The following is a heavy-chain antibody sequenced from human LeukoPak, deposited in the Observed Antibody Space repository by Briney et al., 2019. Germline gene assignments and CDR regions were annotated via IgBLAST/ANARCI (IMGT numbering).Heavy chain of an antibody. CDR3: ARFDYGAPDY. D-gene: IGHD3-16*01. V-gene: IGHV6-1*01. CDR1: GDSVSSNSAA. Sequence: SQTLSLTCAISGDSVSSNSAAWNWIRQPPSRGLEWLGRTYYRSKWYNDYTVSVNSRISINPDTSKNQFSLQLKSVTPEDTAVYYCARFDYGAPDYWGQGTLVTVSS. CDR2: TYYRSKWYN. J-gene: IGHJ4*02.